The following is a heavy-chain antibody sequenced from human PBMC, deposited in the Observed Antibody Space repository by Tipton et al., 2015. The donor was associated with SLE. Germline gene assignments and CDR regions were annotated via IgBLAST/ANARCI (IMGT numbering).Heavy chain of an antibody. CDR3: AIEEGNSWYNWFDP. CDR1: GDSISSGGYS. D-gene: IGHD6-13*01. CDR2: IYHSGST. J-gene: IGHJ5*02. V-gene: IGHV4-30-2*03. Sequence: SGLVKPSETLALTCTVSGDSISSGGYSWSWIRQPPGKGLEWIGNIYHSGSTYYNPSLKSRVTISVDTSKNQFSLKLSSVTAADTAVYYCAIEEGNSWYNWFDPWGQGTLVTVSS.